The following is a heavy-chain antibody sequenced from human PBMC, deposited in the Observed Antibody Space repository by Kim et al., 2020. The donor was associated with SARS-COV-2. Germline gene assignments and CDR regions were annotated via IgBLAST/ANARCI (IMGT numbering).Heavy chain of an antibody. Sequence: GGSLRLSCAASGFTFSSYSMNWVRQAPGKGLEWVSSISSSSSYIYYADSVKGRFTISRDNAKNSLYLQMNSLRAEDTAVYYCASWERLKTGDYWGQGTLVTVSS. V-gene: IGHV3-21*01. D-gene: IGHD1-26*01. CDR3: ASWERLKTGDY. CDR2: ISSSSSYI. J-gene: IGHJ4*02. CDR1: GFTFSSYS.